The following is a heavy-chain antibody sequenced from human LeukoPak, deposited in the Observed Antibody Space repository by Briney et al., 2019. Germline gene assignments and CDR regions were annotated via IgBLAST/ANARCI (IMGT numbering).Heavy chain of an antibody. Sequence: GASVKVSCKASGYTFTGYYMHWVRQAPGQGLEWMGIINPSGGSTSYAQKFQGRVTMTRDTSTSTVYMELSSLRSEDTAVYYCARSEIMYYYDSRERIYYFDYWGQGTLVTVSS. CDR1: GYTFTGYY. CDR2: INPSGGST. V-gene: IGHV1-46*01. J-gene: IGHJ4*02. D-gene: IGHD3-22*01. CDR3: ARSEIMYYYDSRERIYYFDY.